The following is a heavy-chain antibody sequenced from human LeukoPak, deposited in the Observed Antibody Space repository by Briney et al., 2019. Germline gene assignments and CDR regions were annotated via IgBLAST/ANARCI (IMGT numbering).Heavy chain of an antibody. J-gene: IGHJ4*02. CDR3: ARRLAGTEDY. Sequence: PSETLSLTCTVSGGSISSYYWSWIRQPPGKGLEWIGSIYHSGSTYYNPSLKSRVTISVDTSKNQFSLKLSSVTAADTAVYYCARRLAGTEDYWGQGTLVTVSS. D-gene: IGHD6-13*01. CDR1: GGSISSYY. CDR2: IYHSGST. V-gene: IGHV4-59*04.